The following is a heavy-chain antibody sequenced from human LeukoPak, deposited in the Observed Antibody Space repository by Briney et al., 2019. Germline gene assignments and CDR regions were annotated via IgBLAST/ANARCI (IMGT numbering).Heavy chain of an antibody. V-gene: IGHV4-39*07. Sequence: PSETLSLTCTVSGGSISSSSYYWGWIRQPPGKGLEWIGRIYTSGSTNYNPSLKSRVTMSVDTSKNQFSLKLSSVTAADTAVYYCARAREGLDYWGQGTLVTVSS. CDR2: IYTSGST. CDR3: ARAREGLDY. CDR1: GGSISSSSYY. J-gene: IGHJ4*02. D-gene: IGHD3-16*01.